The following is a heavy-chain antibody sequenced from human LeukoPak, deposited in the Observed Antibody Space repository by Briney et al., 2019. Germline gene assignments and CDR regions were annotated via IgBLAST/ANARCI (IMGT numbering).Heavy chain of an antibody. D-gene: IGHD3-16*01. CDR2: IKDDGRQK. CDR3: ARDGGGGFDS. V-gene: IGHV3-7*01. CDR1: GFSFRTYW. J-gene: IGHJ4*02. Sequence: PGGSLRLSCAASGFSFRTYWMTWVRQAPGKGLEWVANIKDDGRQKYYVDSVKGLFTISRDNARNSVYLQMNSLRVEDTAVYYCARDGGGGFDSWGQGTLVIVSS.